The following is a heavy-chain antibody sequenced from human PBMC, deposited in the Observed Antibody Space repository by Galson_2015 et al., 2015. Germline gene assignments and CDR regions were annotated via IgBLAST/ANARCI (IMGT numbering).Heavy chain of an antibody. D-gene: IGHD4-17*01. CDR1: GYSIINGHW. CDR3: ARNGDYALDS. CDR2: IERKEGT. V-gene: IGHV4-4*02. J-gene: IGHJ4*02. Sequence: ETLSLTCAVSGYSIINGHWWSWVRQSPGKGPEWIGEIERKEGTTYNPSLRGRATISVDTSKNHLSLSLTSVTAADTALYYCARNGDYALDSWGQGTLVTVSS.